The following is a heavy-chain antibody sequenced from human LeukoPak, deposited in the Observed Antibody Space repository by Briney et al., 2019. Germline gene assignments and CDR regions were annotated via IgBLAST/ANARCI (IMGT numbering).Heavy chain of an antibody. V-gene: IGHV4-59*01. D-gene: IGHD4-17*01. Sequence: PSETLSLTCTVSGGSISSYYWSWIRQPPGKGLEWIGYIYYSGSTNYNPSLKSRVTISVDTSKNQFSLKLSSVTAADTAVYYCARTHYGDYASPPDYWGQGTLVTVSS. CDR1: GGSISSYY. CDR2: IYYSGST. CDR3: ARTHYGDYASPPDY. J-gene: IGHJ4*02.